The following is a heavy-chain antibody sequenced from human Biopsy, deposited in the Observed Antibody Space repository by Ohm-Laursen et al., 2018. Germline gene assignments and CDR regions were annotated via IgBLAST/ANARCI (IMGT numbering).Heavy chain of an antibody. J-gene: IGHJ6*02. CDR1: GYMFYSYG. Sequence: SVKVSYKASGYMFYSYGVSWVRLAPGQGPEWMGWISGYNGNTNYPQSLQGRVTLTTDASSSTAYMELRGLRSDDTAVYYCARDRHHAAGSYAGMDVWGQGTTVTVSS. CDR3: ARDRHHAAGSYAGMDV. V-gene: IGHV1-18*01. D-gene: IGHD3-10*01. CDR2: ISGYNGNT.